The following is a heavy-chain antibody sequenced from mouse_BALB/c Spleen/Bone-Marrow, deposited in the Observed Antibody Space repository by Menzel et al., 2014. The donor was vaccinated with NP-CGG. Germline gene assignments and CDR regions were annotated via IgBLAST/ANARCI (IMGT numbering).Heavy chain of an antibody. CDR3: ARYGNYPLFAY. V-gene: IGHV1-7*01. Sequence: VQLQQSGAELAKPGASVKMSCKASGHSFTNYWMHWVKQRPGQGLEWIGYISPSTGYSEYNQKFKDKATLTADKSSNIAYMQLSSLTSEDSAVYYCARYGNYPLFAYWGQGTLVTVSA. J-gene: IGHJ3*01. CDR1: GHSFTNYW. CDR2: ISPSTGYS. D-gene: IGHD2-1*01.